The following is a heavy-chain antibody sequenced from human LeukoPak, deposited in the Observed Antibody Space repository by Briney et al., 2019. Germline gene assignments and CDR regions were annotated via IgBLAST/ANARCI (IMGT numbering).Heavy chain of an antibody. J-gene: IGHJ3*02. Sequence: SETLSLTCTVSGGSISSYYWSWIRQPAGKGLEWIGRIYSTGSTDYNPSLESRLTTSLDASRNQFSLKLSSVTAADTAVYYCARGNYDAHGAFDIWGQGTMVTVSS. D-gene: IGHD3-3*01. CDR3: ARGNYDAHGAFDI. CDR2: IYSTGST. V-gene: IGHV4-4*07. CDR1: GGSISSYY.